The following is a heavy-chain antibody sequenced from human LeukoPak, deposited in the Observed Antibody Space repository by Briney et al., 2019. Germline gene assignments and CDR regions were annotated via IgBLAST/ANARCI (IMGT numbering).Heavy chain of an antibody. CDR2: INWNGGST. CDR1: GFTFDNYG. V-gene: IGHV3-20*04. J-gene: IGHJ4*02. D-gene: IGHD3-22*01. Sequence: GGSLRLSCAASGFTFDNYGMSWVRQAPGKGLEWVSGINWNGGSTGYADSVKGRFTISRDNAKNSLYLQMNSLRAEDTALYYCARADSTGYFLGHFDYWGQGTLVTVSS. CDR3: ARADSTGYFLGHFDY.